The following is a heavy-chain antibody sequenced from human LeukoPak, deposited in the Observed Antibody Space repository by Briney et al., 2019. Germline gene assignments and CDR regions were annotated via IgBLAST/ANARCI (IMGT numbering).Heavy chain of an antibody. J-gene: IGHJ4*02. Sequence: SETLSLTCTVSGGSISGSYWTWVRRPAGKGLEWIGRIHSNEITNYNPSLKSRVTMSVDTSKNQFSLKLTSVTAADTAVYYCARGSGAATNEALDYWGQGTLVTVSS. CDR3: ARGSGAATNEALDY. CDR2: IHSNEIT. D-gene: IGHD1-26*01. CDR1: GGSISGSY. V-gene: IGHV4-4*07.